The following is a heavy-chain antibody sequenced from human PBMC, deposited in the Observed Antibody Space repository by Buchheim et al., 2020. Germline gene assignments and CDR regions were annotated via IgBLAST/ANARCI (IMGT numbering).Heavy chain of an antibody. CDR3: ARVYGGNRYGPVGY. CDR2: INHSGST. V-gene: IGHV4-34*01. J-gene: IGHJ4*02. D-gene: IGHD5-18*01. CDR1: GGSFSGYY. Sequence: QVQLQQWGAGLLKPSETLSLTCAVYGGSFSGYYWSWIRQPPGRGLEWIAEINHSGSTNYNPSLKSRVAMSVDTSKKQLSLKLRSVTSADTAVYYCARVYGGNRYGPVGYWGQGTL.